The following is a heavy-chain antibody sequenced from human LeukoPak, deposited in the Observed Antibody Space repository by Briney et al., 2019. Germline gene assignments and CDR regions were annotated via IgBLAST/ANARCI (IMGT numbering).Heavy chain of an antibody. CDR3: ARHWTSSWFDP. CDR2: IYYSGST. J-gene: IGHJ5*02. V-gene: IGHV4-59*08. Sequence: SETLSLTCTVSGGSISSYYWSWIRQPPGKGLEWIGYIYYSGSTNYNPSLKSRVTISVDTSKNQFSLKLSSVTAADTAVYYCARHWTSSWFDPWGQGTLVTVSS. D-gene: IGHD3/OR15-3a*01. CDR1: GGSISSYY.